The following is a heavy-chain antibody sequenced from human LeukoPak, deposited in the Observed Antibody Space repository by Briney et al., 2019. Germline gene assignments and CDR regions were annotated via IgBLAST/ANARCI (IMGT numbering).Heavy chain of an antibody. D-gene: IGHD6-13*01. Sequence: GSSVKVSCKASGGTFSSYAISWVRQAPGQGLEWMGGIIPIFGTANYAQKFQGRVSITTDESTSTAYMELRSLRSDDTAVYYCAREGVSSSSWDLRIMFGFDIWGQGTMVTVSS. CDR2: IIPIFGTA. CDR3: AREGVSSSSWDLRIMFGFDI. V-gene: IGHV1-69*05. CDR1: GGTFSSYA. J-gene: IGHJ3*02.